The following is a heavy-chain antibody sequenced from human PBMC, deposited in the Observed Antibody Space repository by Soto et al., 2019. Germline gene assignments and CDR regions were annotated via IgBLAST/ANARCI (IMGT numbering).Heavy chain of an antibody. CDR2: IVVGSGNT. CDR1: GFTFTSSA. J-gene: IGHJ4*02. D-gene: IGHD3-16*02. Sequence: QMQLVQSGPEVKKPGTSVKVSCKASGFTFTSSAMQWVRQARGQRLEWIGWIVVGSGNTNYAQKFQERVTITRDMSTSTAYMELSSLRSEDTAVYYCAASYYDYIWGSYRYSYYFDYWGQGTLVTVSS. CDR3: AASYYDYIWGSYRYSYYFDY. V-gene: IGHV1-58*02.